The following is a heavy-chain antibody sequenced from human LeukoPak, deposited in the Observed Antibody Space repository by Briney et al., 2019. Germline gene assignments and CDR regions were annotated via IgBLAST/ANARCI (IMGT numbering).Heavy chain of an antibody. Sequence: SETLSLTCTVSGGSISSYYWSWIRQPAGKGLEWIGRIYTSGSTNYNPSLKSRVTMSVDTSKNQFSLKLTSVTAADTAVYYCARESMVRGATNWFDPWGLGTLVTVSS. CDR1: GGSISSYY. D-gene: IGHD3-10*01. CDR2: IYTSGST. CDR3: ARESMVRGATNWFDP. J-gene: IGHJ5*02. V-gene: IGHV4-4*07.